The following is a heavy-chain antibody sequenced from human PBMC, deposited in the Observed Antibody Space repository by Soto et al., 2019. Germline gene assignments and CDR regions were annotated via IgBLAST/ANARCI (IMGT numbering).Heavy chain of an antibody. J-gene: IGHJ5*02. CDR2: IYYSGST. CDR3: ARLPQTTVTTTNNWFDP. Sequence: SSYYWGWIRQPPGKGLEWIGSIYYSGSTYYNPSLKSRVTISVDTSKNQFSLKLSSVTAADTAVYYCARLPQTTVTTTNNWFDPWGQGTLVTVSS. CDR1: SSYY. V-gene: IGHV4-39*01. D-gene: IGHD4-4*01.